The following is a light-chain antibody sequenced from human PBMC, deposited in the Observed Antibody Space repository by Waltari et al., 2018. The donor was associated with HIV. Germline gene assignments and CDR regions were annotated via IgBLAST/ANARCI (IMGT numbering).Light chain of an antibody. V-gene: IGKV1-39*01. CDR2: SAF. Sequence: DIQMTQFPSSLSATVGDRVTITCRASQSISRYLSWYQQKPGKAPKLLVDSAFSLQSGVSSRCSGSGSGTVFTLTISSLQPEDSATYYCHQSYLSPDTFGQGTRLEIK. J-gene: IGKJ2*01. CDR3: HQSYLSPDT. CDR1: QSISRY.